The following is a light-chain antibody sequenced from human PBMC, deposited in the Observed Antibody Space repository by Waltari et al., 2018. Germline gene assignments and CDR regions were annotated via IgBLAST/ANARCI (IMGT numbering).Light chain of an antibody. CDR3: SSYIGSSTLEL. CDR1: SSDVGDYNY. CDR2: DFS. Sequence: QSALTQPASVSGSPGQSITLSCTGTSSDVGDYNYFSWYQQQPGKAPKLMIYDFSNRPSGGSNCVSGSKSGNTASLTISGLQAEYEADYYCSSYIGSSTLELFGGGTSLTVL. V-gene: IGLV2-14*03. J-gene: IGLJ2*01.